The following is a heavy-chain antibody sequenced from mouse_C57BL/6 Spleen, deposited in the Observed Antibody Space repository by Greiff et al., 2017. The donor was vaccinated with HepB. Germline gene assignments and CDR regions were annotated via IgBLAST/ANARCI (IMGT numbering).Heavy chain of an antibody. Sequence: QVQLQQPGAELVKPGASVKMSCKASGYTFTSYWITWVKQRPGQGLEWIGDIYPGSGSTNYNEKFKSKATLTVDTSSSTAYMQLSSLTSEDSAVYYGARGRKTAQAGGAMDYWGQGTSVTVSS. CDR1: GYTFTSYW. CDR2: IYPGSGST. CDR3: ARGRKTAQAGGAMDY. J-gene: IGHJ4*01. V-gene: IGHV1-55*01. D-gene: IGHD3-2*02.